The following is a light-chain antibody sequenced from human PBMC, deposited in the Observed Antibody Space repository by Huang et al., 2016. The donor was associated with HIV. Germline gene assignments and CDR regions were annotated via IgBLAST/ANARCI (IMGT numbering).Light chain of an antibody. CDR2: DAS. V-gene: IGKV3-15*01. CDR3: QQYSNWPRGT. CDR1: QSITHS. J-gene: IGKJ1*01. Sequence: EIVMTQSPDTLSVSPGERVSLSCRASQSITHSLAWYQQKPGQPPRLLFYDASTRAPGISARFRGSGSGTDFTLTISSLQSEDVAMYYCQQYSNWPRGTFGKGTRVQIK.